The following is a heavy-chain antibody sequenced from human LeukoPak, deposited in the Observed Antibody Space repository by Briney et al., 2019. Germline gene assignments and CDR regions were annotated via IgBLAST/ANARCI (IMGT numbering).Heavy chain of an antibody. Sequence: GGSLRLSCAASGFTFSSYAMSWVRQAPGKGLEWVSAISGSGGSTYYADSVKGRFTISRDNSKNTLYLQMNSLRAEDTAVYYCAKDVYYDFWSGYGPTPFDYWGQGTLVTVSS. D-gene: IGHD3-3*01. J-gene: IGHJ4*02. CDR1: GFTFSSYA. CDR3: AKDVYYDFWSGYGPTPFDY. V-gene: IGHV3-23*01. CDR2: ISGSGGST.